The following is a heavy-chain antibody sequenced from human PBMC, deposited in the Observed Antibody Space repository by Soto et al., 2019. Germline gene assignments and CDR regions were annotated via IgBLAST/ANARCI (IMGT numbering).Heavy chain of an antibody. V-gene: IGHV1-58*01. CDR3: AAEEVLRYFDWPSYAFDI. CDR1: GFTFTSSA. CDR2: IVVGSGNT. D-gene: IGHD3-9*01. Sequence: SVKVSCKASGFTFTSSAVQWVRQARGQRLEWIGWIVVGSGNTNYAQKFRERVTITRDMSTSTAYMELSSLRSEDTAVYYCAAEEVLRYFDWPSYAFDIWGQGTMVTVSS. J-gene: IGHJ3*02.